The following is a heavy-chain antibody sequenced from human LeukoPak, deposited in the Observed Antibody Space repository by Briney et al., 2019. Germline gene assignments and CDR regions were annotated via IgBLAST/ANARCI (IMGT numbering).Heavy chain of an antibody. D-gene: IGHD1-26*01. J-gene: IGHJ4*02. V-gene: IGHV4-38-2*02. CDR3: ARDTRWEAEVDY. CDR2: IYHSGST. CDR1: GYSISSGYY. Sequence: PSETLSLTCTVSGYSISSGYYWGWIRQPPGKGLEWIGSIYHSGSTYYNPSLKSRVTISVDTSKNQFSLKLSSVTAADTAVYYCARDTRWEAEVDYWGQGTLVTVSS.